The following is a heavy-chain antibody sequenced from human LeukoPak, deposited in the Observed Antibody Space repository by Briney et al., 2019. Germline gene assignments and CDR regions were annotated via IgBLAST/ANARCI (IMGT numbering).Heavy chain of an antibody. CDR1: GFTFSNFG. CDR2: IRFDGTSE. CDR3: AKQGRDWLRDYYYYMDV. V-gene: IGHV3-30*02. J-gene: IGHJ6*03. D-gene: IGHD3-9*01. Sequence: GGSLRLSCAASGFTFSNFGMHWVRQAPGKGLEWVAFIRFDGTSEFYADSVKARFTISRDNSKNTVYLQMNSLRAEDTAVYYCAKQGRDWLRDYYYYMDVWGKGTTVTISS.